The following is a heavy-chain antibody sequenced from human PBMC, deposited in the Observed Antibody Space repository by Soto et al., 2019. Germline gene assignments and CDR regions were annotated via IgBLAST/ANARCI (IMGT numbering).Heavy chain of an antibody. CDR2: ISGSGGCT. J-gene: IGHJ4*02. CDR3: AKGLKVGAPSFLDIDY. Sequence: EVQLLESGGGLVQPGGSLRLSCAASGFTFSSYAMSWVRQAPGKGLEWVSAISGSGGCTYYADSVKARFTISRDNSNNSPYLTMTSLTAEDTAVYYCAKGLKVGAPSFLDIDYWGQGAQVTVSS. CDR1: GFTFSSYA. D-gene: IGHD1-26*01. V-gene: IGHV3-23*01.